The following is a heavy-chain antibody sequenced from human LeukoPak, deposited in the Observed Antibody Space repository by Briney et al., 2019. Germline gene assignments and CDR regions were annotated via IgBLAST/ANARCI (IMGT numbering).Heavy chain of an antibody. CDR2: IYYSGST. D-gene: IGHD3-10*01. V-gene: IGHV4-30-4*08. Sequence: SQTLSLTCTVSGGSISSGDYYWSWIRQPPGKGLEWIGYIYYSGSTYQNPSLKSRVTISVDTSKNQFSLKLSSVTAADTAVYYCASEGNYYGSGSLDAFDIWGQGTMVTVSS. CDR3: ASEGNYYGSGSLDAFDI. CDR1: GGSISSGDYY. J-gene: IGHJ3*02.